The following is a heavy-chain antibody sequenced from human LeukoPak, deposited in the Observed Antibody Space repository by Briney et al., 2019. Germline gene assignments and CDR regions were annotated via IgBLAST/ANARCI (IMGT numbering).Heavy chain of an antibody. Sequence: SVKVSCKASGGTSSNYAISWVRQAPGQGLEWMGGIIPIFGTANYAQKFQGRVTITADKSTSTAYMELSSLRSGDTAVYYCARTTPITMIVVVPREYYFDYWGQGTLVTVSS. V-gene: IGHV1-69*06. CDR2: IIPIFGTA. CDR3: ARTTPITMIVVVPREYYFDY. CDR1: GGTSSNYA. D-gene: IGHD3-22*01. J-gene: IGHJ4*02.